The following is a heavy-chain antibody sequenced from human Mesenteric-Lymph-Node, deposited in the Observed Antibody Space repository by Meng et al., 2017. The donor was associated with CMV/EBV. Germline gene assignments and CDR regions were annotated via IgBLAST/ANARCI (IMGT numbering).Heavy chain of an antibody. CDR1: GGTFSSYT. V-gene: IGHV1-69*02. D-gene: IGHD6-13*01. CDR3: AGGIAAAGSRWFDP. CDR2: IIPSLGIA. J-gene: IGHJ5*02. Sequence: QVPLVQSGAEVKKPGSSVKVSCKASGGTFSSYTISWVRQAPGQGLEWMGRIIPSLGIANYAQKFQGRVTITADKSTSTAYMELSSLRSEDTAVYYCAGGIAAAGSRWFDPWGQGTLVTVSS.